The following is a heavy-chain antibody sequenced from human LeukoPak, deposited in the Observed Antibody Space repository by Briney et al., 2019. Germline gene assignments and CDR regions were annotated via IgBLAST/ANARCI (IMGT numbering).Heavy chain of an antibody. CDR1: GGSISSYY. V-gene: IGHV4-4*07. D-gene: IGHD3-22*01. CDR3: ARGYYYDSSGYHLNYMDV. J-gene: IGHJ6*03. Sequence: PSETLSLTCTVSGGSISSYYWSWIRQPAGKGLEWIGRIYTSGSTNYNPSLKSRDTMSVDTSKNQFSLKLSSVTAADTAVYYCARGYYYDSSGYHLNYMDVWGKGTTVTVSS. CDR2: IYTSGST.